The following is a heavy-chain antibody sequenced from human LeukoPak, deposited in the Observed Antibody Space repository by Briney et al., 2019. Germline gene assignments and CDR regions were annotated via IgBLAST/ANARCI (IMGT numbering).Heavy chain of an antibody. CDR3: ARDSSTVTTRHFDY. J-gene: IGHJ4*02. D-gene: IGHD4-17*01. CDR1: GGSISSNY. Sequence: PSETLSLTCTVSGGSISSNYWSWIRQPAGKGLEWIGRIYTSGSTNYSPPLKSRVTLSVDTSRNQFSLRLSSVTAADTAVYYCARDSSTVTTRHFDYWGQGILVTVSS. V-gene: IGHV4-4*07. CDR2: IYTSGST.